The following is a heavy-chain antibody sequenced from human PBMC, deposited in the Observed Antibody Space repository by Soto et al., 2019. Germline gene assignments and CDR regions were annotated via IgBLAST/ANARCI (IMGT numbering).Heavy chain of an antibody. D-gene: IGHD2-21*02. CDR1: GDSISNYY. J-gene: IGHJ4*02. CDR3: ARRSSDTDCHDHFDF. Sequence: QVQLQESGPGLVKPSETLSLTCTVSGDSISNYYWSWVRQPPGKGLEWIGQIYYSGSTNYNPSLKSRVTISGVPSKNQFSLKLTSVTAADTAMYYCARRSSDTDCHDHFDFWGQGTLVTVSS. CDR2: IYYSGST. V-gene: IGHV4-59*08.